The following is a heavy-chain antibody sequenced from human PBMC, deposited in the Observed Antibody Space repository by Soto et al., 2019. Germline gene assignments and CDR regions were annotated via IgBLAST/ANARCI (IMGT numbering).Heavy chain of an antibody. CDR2: IKSKTDGGTT. D-gene: IGHD6-19*01. CDR3: TTGYSSGWRLDY. Sequence: LRLSCAASGFTFSNAWMSWVRQAPGKGLEWVGRIKSKTDGGTTDYAAPVKGRFTISRDDSKNTLYLQMNSLKTEDTAVYYCTTGYSSGWRLDYWGQGTLVTVSS. CDR1: GFTFSNAW. J-gene: IGHJ4*02. V-gene: IGHV3-15*01.